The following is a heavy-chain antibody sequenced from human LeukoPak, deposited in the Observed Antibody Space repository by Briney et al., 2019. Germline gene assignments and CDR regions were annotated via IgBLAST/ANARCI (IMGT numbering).Heavy chain of an antibody. Sequence: GGSLTLSCVACGFTLRSYVMNWVRQTPGTGLEGVACISGSGDSTFYADSVKGRFSISRDNSKNTLYLQVNGLRTEDTAVYYCAKDRLLNCRGDCYIFDYWGQGTVVTVSS. D-gene: IGHD2-21*02. CDR1: GFTLRSYV. CDR3: AKDRLLNCRGDCYIFDY. J-gene: IGHJ4*02. CDR2: ISGSGDST. V-gene: IGHV3-23*01.